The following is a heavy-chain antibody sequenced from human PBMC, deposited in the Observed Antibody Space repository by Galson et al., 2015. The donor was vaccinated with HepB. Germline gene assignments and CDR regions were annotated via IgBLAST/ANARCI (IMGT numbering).Heavy chain of an antibody. CDR2: ISSSSSTI. V-gene: IGHV3-48*01. J-gene: IGHJ4*02. CDR3: ARVPIAAAGTLDY. D-gene: IGHD6-13*01. Sequence: SLRLSCAASGFTFSSYGMYWVRQAPGKGLEWVSYISSSSSTIYYADSVKGRFTISRDNAKNSLYLQMNSLRAEDTAVYYCARVPIAAAGTLDYWGQGTLVTVSS. CDR1: GFTFSSYG.